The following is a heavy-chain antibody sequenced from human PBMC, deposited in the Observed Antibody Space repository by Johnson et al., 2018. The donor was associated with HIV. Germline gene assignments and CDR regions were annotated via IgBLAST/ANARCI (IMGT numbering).Heavy chain of an antibody. J-gene: IGHJ3*02. CDR2: IKSKTDGGTT. V-gene: IGHV3-15*01. D-gene: IGHD3-22*01. CDR3: TTDVTMIVVVDRAFDI. Sequence: VQLVESGGGLVKPGGSLRLSCAASGFTFSNAWMSWVRQAPGKGLEWVGRIKSKTDGGTTDYAAPVKGRFTISRDDSKNMLYLQMNSLKTEDTAVYYCTTDVTMIVVVDRAFDIWGQGTMVTVSS. CDR1: GFTFSNAW.